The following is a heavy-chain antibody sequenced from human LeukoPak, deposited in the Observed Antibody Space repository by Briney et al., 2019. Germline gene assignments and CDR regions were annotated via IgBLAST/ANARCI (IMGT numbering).Heavy chain of an antibody. CDR1: GFTFSSYS. J-gene: IGHJ3*02. CDR2: ISYDGSNK. V-gene: IGHV3-30*03. D-gene: IGHD1-26*01. Sequence: GGSLRLSCAASGFTFSSYSMNWVRQAPGKGLEWVAVISYDGSNKYYADSVKGRFTISRDNSKNTLYLQMNSLRAEDTAVYYCARDGSWEPGAFDIWGQGTMVTVSS. CDR3: ARDGSWEPGAFDI.